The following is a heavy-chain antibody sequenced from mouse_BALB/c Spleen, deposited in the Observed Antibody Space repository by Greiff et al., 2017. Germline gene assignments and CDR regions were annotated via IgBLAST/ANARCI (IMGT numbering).Heavy chain of an antibody. D-gene: IGHD2-4*01. V-gene: IGHV1-7*01. CDR1: GYTFTSYW. Sequence: QVHVKQSGAELAKPGASVKMSCKASGYTFTSYWMHWVKQRPGQGLEWIGYINPSTGYTEYNQKFKDKATLTADKSSSTAYMQLSSLTSEDSAVYYCARSRDYDGAWFAYWGQGTLVTVSA. CDR3: ARSRDYDGAWFAY. J-gene: IGHJ3*01. CDR2: INPSTGYT.